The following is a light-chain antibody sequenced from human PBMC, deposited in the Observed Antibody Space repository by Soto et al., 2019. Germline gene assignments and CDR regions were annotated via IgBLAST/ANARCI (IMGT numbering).Light chain of an antibody. CDR3: QQFFTTLFT. CDR1: QSISNY. V-gene: IGKV1-39*01. J-gene: IGKJ3*01. Sequence: DIQMTQCPASLSASVGDRVTITCRASQSISNYLNWYQQKPGKAPNLLIYAASSLRSGVPSRFSGSGSGTDFNLTINSLQPEDFATYSCQQFFTTLFTFGPGTNVEIK. CDR2: AAS.